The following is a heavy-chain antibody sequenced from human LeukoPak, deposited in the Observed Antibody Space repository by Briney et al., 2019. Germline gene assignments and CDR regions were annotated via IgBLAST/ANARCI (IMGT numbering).Heavy chain of an antibody. Sequence: SETLSLTCTVSGGSISSGDYYWSRIRQPPGKGLEWIGYIYYSGSTYYNPSLKSRVTISVDTSKNQFSLKLSSVTAADTAVYYCARRIYGNDAFDIWGQGTMVTVSS. CDR3: ARRIYGNDAFDI. D-gene: IGHD4-17*01. J-gene: IGHJ3*02. V-gene: IGHV4-30-4*08. CDR2: IYYSGST. CDR1: GGSISSGDYY.